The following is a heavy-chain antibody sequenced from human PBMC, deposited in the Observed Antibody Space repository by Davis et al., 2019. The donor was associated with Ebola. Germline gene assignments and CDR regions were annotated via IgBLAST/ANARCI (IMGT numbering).Heavy chain of an antibody. CDR2: IFPSDSDT. Sequence: GESLKISCKGSGYSFTSYWIGWVRQMPGKGLEWMGGIFPSDSDTRYSPSFQGQVTISADKSISTAYLQWSSLKASDTAMYYCARQGAAAARITDYWGQGTLITVSS. CDR3: ARQGAAAARITDY. D-gene: IGHD6-13*01. CDR1: GYSFTSYW. J-gene: IGHJ4*02. V-gene: IGHV5-51*01.